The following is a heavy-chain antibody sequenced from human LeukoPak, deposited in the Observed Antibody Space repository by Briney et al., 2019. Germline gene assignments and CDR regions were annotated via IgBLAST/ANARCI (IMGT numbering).Heavy chain of an antibody. V-gene: IGHV5-51*01. Sequence: GESLKISCKGSGYSFTSYWIGWVRQMPGKGLEWMGIIYPGDSDTRYSPSFQGQVTISADKSISTAYVQWSSLKASDTATYYCARHQECSGGSCFSGFDDYNYYYGMDVWGQGTTVTVSS. CDR3: ARHQECSGGSCFSGFDDYNYYYGMDV. D-gene: IGHD2-15*01. CDR1: GYSFTSYW. J-gene: IGHJ6*02. CDR2: IYPGDSDT.